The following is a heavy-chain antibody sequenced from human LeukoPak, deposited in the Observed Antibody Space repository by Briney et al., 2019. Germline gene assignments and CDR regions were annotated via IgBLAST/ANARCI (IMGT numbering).Heavy chain of an antibody. D-gene: IGHD4-11*01. J-gene: IGHJ4*02. CDR2: IYYSGST. Sequence: PSQTLSLTCTVSGGSISSGGYYWSWIRQHPGKGLEWIGYIYYSGSTYYNPSLKSRVTISVDTSKNQFSLKLSSVTAADTAVYYCARAPPTTVTTSGYFDYWGQGTLVTVSS. V-gene: IGHV4-31*03. CDR1: GGSISSGGYY. CDR3: ARAPPTTVTTSGYFDY.